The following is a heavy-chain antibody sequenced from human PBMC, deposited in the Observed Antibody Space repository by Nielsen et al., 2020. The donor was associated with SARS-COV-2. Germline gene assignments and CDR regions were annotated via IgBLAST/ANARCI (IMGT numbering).Heavy chain of an antibody. V-gene: IGHV4-34*01. CDR1: GGSFSGYY. D-gene: IGHD5-18*01. J-gene: IGHJ4*02. CDR3: ARVLGPQAQKCGYSYGRRDY. CDR2: INHSGST. Sequence: SETLSLTCAVYGGSFSGYYWSWIRQPPGKGLEWIGEINHSGSTNYNPSLKSRVTISVDTSKNQFSLKLSSVTAADTAVYYCARVLGPQAQKCGYSYGRRDYWGQGTLVTVSS.